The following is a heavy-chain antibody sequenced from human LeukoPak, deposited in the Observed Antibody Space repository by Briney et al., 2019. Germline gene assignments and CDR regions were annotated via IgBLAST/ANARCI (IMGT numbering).Heavy chain of an antibody. V-gene: IGHV1-2*02. J-gene: IGHJ5*02. CDR3: ARGVGSSWFDP. D-gene: IGHD6-13*01. CDR2: INPNSGGA. CDR1: GYTFTDYY. Sequence: ASVKVSFKASGYTFTDYYLHWVRQAPGQGLEWMGWINPNSGGANFALNFQGRVTMTRATSISTAYMELSRLTSDDTAAYYCARGVGSSWFDPWGQGTLVTVSS.